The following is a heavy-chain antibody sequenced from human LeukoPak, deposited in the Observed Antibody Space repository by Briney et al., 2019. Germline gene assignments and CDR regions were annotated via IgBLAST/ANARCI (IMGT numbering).Heavy chain of an antibody. CDR1: GFTFSSYW. CDR3: ARDDQVGVVFDY. CDR2: IKQDGSQE. Sequence: PGGSLRVSCAASGFTFSSYWMTWVRQAPGKGLEWVANIKQDGSQEYYVDSVKGRFTISRDNAKNSLYLQMNSLRAEDTAVYYCARDDQVGVVFDYWGQGTLVTVSS. V-gene: IGHV3-7*01. J-gene: IGHJ4*02. D-gene: IGHD3-16*01.